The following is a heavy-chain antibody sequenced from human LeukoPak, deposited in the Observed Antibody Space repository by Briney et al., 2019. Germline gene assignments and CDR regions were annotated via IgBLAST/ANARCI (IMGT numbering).Heavy chain of an antibody. CDR2: MYHSGST. CDR3: ARKQSRAGAAGGTFDY. J-gene: IGHJ4*02. CDR1: GGSISSSNW. Sequence: SETLSLTCAVSGGSISSSNWWGWVRQPPGKGLEWIGEMYHSGSTNYNPSLKSRVTISVDTSKNQFSLKLTSVTAADTAVYYCARKQSRAGAAGGTFDYWGQGTLVT. D-gene: IGHD6-13*01. V-gene: IGHV4-4*02.